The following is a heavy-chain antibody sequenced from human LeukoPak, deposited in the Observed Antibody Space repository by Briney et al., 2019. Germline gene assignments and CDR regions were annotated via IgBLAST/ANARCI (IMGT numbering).Heavy chain of an antibody. CDR2: INPNSGCT. D-gene: IGHD2-2*01. J-gene: IGHJ6*02. Sequence: GASVTVSFKSSGYTFTDYYMHWVRQPPGRGLEWLGCINPNSGCTNYAQKFQGRVTMTRDTSISTAYMELSRLRSDDTAVYYCARDLVVVVPAAPWGYYYYGMDVWGQGTTVTVSS. CDR3: ARDLVVVVPAAPWGYYYYGMDV. V-gene: IGHV1-2*02. CDR1: GYTFTDYY.